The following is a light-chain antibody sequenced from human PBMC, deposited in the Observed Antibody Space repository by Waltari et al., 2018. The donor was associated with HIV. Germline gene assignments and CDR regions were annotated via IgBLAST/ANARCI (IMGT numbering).Light chain of an antibody. CDR2: GAS. CDR3: QQYNNWPPLT. J-gene: IGKJ4*01. Sequence: EIVMTQSPATLSVSPGERATLSCRASQSVHTNLAWYQQKPGQAPRLLIYGASTRFTDIPARFIGAGSGTEFTLTINSLQSEDSAVYYCQQYNNWPPLTFGGGTKVEIK. V-gene: IGKV3-15*01. CDR1: QSVHTN.